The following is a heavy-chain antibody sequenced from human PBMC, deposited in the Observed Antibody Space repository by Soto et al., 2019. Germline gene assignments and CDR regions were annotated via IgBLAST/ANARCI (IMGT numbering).Heavy chain of an antibody. CDR1: EFTFDKYY. Sequence: EVQLVESGGGLVQPGGSLRLSCAASEFTFDKYYMTWVRQAPGKGREWVANIEPDGSEKYYVDSVKGLFTISRDNANNSLYLQMNSLRAEDTAVYFCARGNWNYYYGFDVWGQGTTVTVSS. CDR2: IEPDGSEK. V-gene: IGHV3-7*01. CDR3: ARGNWNYYYGFDV. J-gene: IGHJ6*02. D-gene: IGHD1-20*01.